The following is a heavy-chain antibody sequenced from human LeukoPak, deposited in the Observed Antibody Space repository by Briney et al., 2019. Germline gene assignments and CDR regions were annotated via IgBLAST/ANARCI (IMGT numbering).Heavy chain of an antibody. CDR3: AKGRSGWSSSPGLYDACDI. Sequence: PGGSLRLSCAASGFTFSSYAMSWGRQAPGKGLEGVSAINGSGGSTYYADSVKGRFTISRDNSKNTLYLQMNSLRAEDTAVYYCAKGRSGWSSSPGLYDACDIWGQGTMVTVSS. CDR1: GFTFSSYA. V-gene: IGHV3-23*01. CDR2: INGSGGST. J-gene: IGHJ3*02. D-gene: IGHD6-19*01.